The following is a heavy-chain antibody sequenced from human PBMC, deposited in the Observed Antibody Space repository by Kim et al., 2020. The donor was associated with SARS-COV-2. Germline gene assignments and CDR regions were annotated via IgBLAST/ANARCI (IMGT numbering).Heavy chain of an antibody. J-gene: IGHJ4*02. CDR2: ISSSGDKT. CDR3: AKVGGGAVTDSDCDY. Sequence: GGSLRLSCVASGFTFSSYAMTWVRQAPGKGLEWVSTISSSGDKTYSADSVKGRFTISRDNTRNTLYLQMNSLRVEDTAVYYCAKVGGGAVTDSDCDYWGQGTLVTVSS. V-gene: IGHV3-23*01. CDR1: GFTFSSYA. D-gene: IGHD3-16*01.